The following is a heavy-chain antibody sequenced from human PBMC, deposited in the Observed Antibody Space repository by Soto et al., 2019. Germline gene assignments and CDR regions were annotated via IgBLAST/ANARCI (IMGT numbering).Heavy chain of an antibody. J-gene: IGHJ6*04. CDR3: SRDQLSGYAQPYYSYGMDV. D-gene: IGHD5-12*01. V-gene: IGHV1-69*04. CDR1: GGTFSSYT. CDR2: IIPILGIA. Sequence: SVKVSCKASGGTFSSYTISWVRQAPGQGLEWMGRIIPILGIANYAQKFQGRVTITADKSTSTAYMELSSLRSEDTAVYFCSRDQLSGYAQPYYSYGMDVWGKGTTVTVSS.